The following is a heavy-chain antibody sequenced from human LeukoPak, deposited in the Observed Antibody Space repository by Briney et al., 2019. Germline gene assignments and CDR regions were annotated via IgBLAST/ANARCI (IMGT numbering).Heavy chain of an antibody. D-gene: IGHD2-15*01. CDR3: ASSPVYCSGGSCYLAPFDP. J-gene: IGHJ5*02. V-gene: IGHV7-4-1*02. CDR2: INTNTGNP. CDR1: GHTFASYA. Sequence: ASVKVSFKASGHTFASYAMNWVRQAPGQGLEWMGWINTNTGNPTYAQGFTGRFVFSLDTSVSTAHLQISGLKAEDTAIYYCASSPVYCSGGSCYLAPFDPGGQGTVVIVSS.